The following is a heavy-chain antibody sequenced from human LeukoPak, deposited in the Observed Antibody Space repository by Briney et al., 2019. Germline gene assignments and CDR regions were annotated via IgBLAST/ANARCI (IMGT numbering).Heavy chain of an antibody. CDR2: IYSGGST. Sequence: GGSLRLSCAASGFTVSSNYMSWVRQAPGKGLEWVSVIYSGGSTYYADSVKGRFTISRDNSKNTLYLQMNSLRAEDTAVYYCVISRIYDFWSGPENYWGQGTLVTVSS. V-gene: IGHV3-53*05. CDR1: GFTVSSNY. D-gene: IGHD3-3*01. J-gene: IGHJ4*02. CDR3: VISRIYDFWSGPENY.